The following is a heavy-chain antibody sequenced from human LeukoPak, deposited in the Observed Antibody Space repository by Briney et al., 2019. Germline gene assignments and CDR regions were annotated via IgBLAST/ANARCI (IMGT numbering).Heavy chain of an antibody. CDR2: ISSTSSTI. CDR3: ARDPWLVQGY. D-gene: IGHD6-19*01. Sequence: GGSLRLSCAASGFTFSNYGMNWVRQAPGKGLEWVSYISSTSSTIYYADSVKGRFTISRDNAKNSLYLQMNSLRAEDTAVYYCARDPWLVQGYWGQGTLVTVSS. CDR1: GFTFSNYG. J-gene: IGHJ4*02. V-gene: IGHV3-48*04.